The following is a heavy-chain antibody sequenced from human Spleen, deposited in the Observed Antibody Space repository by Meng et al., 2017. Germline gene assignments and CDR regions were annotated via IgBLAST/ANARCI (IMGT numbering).Heavy chain of an antibody. V-gene: IGHV3-15*01. CDR1: GFTFSNAW. CDR2: IKSKTDGGTT. J-gene: IGHJ4*02. D-gene: IGHD6-19*01. Sequence: GESLKISCAASGFTFSNAWMSWVRQAPGKGLEWVGRIKSKTDGGTTDYAAPVKGRFTISRDDSKNTLYLQMNSLKTEDTAVYYCTTDRSRTEAGTSFDYWGQGTLVTVSS. CDR3: TTDRSRTEAGTSFDY.